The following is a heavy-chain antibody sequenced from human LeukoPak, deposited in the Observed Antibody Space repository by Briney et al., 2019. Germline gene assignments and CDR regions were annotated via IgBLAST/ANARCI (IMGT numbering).Heavy chain of an antibody. J-gene: IGHJ4*02. V-gene: IGHV4-59*04. CDR2: LFHTGST. D-gene: IGHD3-22*01. CDR3: ARAIRAYYYDSSGYSNSGYYFDY. Sequence: SETLSLTCTVSGGSISSYYWSWIRQPPGKGLEWIGYLFHTGSTYYNPSLKSRVTMSVDRSKNQFSLKLTSVTAADTAVYYCARAIRAYYYDSSGYSNSGYYFDYWGQGTQVTVSS. CDR1: GGSISSYY.